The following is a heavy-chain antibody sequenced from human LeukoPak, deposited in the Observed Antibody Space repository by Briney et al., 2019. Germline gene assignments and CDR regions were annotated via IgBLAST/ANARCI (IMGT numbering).Heavy chain of an antibody. J-gene: IGHJ6*03. CDR1: GFTFSRRT. CDR3: AKIQGYMDV. CDR2: IGSSSRDK. Sequence: GGSLRLSCAASGFTFSRRTMNWVRQAPGKGLEWLSSIGSSSRDKYYADSVKGRFTISRDNSKNTLYLQMNSLRAEDTGVYYCAKIQGYMDVWGKGTTVTVSS. V-gene: IGHV3-21*04.